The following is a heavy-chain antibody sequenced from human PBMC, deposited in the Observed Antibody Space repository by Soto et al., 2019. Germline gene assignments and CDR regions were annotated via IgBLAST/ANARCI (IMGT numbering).Heavy chain of an antibody. V-gene: IGHV3-23*01. D-gene: IGHD3-3*01. CDR2: ITKTGRST. J-gene: IGHJ3*01. CDR1: GFTFSDYG. CDR3: TKDSDVYDFAFDC. Sequence: EVQLLESGGGLVQPGGSLRISCATSGFTFSDYGINWVRQAPGKVLEWVSGITKTGRSTFLADSVRGRFTISRDNLNNIVYLQLNSARADDTALYYCTKDSDVYDFAFDCWGQGTRFTVS.